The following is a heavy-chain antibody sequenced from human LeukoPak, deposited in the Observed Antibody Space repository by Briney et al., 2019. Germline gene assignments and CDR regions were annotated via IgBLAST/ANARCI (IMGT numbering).Heavy chain of an antibody. CDR2: IYYSGST. D-gene: IGHD3-9*01. J-gene: IGHJ5*02. CDR3: ARDLNFDTNWFDL. Sequence: PSETLSLTCTVSGGSISSYYWSWVRQPPGKGLEWIGYIYYSGSTNYNPSLKSRVTISVDTSKNQFSLKLSSVTAADTAVYYCARDLNFDTNWFDLWGQGTLVTVSS. V-gene: IGHV4-59*01. CDR1: GGSISSYY.